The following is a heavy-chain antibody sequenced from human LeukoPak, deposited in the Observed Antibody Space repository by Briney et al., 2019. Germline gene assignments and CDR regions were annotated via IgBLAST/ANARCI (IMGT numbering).Heavy chain of an antibody. V-gene: IGHV4-59*01. Sequence: SETLSLTCTVSGGSISSYYWSWIRQPPGKGLEWIGYIYYSGSTNYNPSLKRRLPLSVPTSKNHFSLNLSSVTAPDPAVYYCARTLMVRGVIAVNAFDIWGQGTMVTVSS. J-gene: IGHJ3*02. CDR2: IYYSGST. CDR1: GGSISSYY. CDR3: ARTLMVRGVIAVNAFDI. D-gene: IGHD3-10*01.